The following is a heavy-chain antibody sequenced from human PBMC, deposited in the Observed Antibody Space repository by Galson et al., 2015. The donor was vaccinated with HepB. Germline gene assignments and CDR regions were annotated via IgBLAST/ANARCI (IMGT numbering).Heavy chain of an antibody. D-gene: IGHD2-15*01. J-gene: IGHJ3*02. CDR3: ARSPSSCSGGSCYSPHAFDI. Sequence: QSGAEVKKPGESLRISCKGSGSSFPSYWISWARQMPGKGLEWMGRIDPSDSYTNYSPSFQGHVTISADKSISTAYLQWSSLKASDTAMYYCARSPSSCSGGSCYSPHAFDIWGRGTMVTVSS. CDR2: IDPSDSYT. CDR1: GSSFPSYW. V-gene: IGHV5-10-1*01.